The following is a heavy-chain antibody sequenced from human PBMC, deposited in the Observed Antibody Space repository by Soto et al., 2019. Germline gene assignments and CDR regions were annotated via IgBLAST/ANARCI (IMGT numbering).Heavy chain of an antibody. D-gene: IGHD5-12*01. CDR3: ARGRPIVATTTYYCYGMDV. J-gene: IGHJ6*02. V-gene: IGHV4-31*03. Sequence: QVQLQESGPGLVKPSQTLSLTCTVSGGSISSGGYYWSWIRQHPGKGLEWIGYIYYSGSTHYNPSXXGRVTISGDTXXTXVXXKRSGVTAADTAVYYCARGRPIVATTTYYCYGMDVWGQGTTVTVSS. CDR1: GGSISSGGYY. CDR2: IYYSGST.